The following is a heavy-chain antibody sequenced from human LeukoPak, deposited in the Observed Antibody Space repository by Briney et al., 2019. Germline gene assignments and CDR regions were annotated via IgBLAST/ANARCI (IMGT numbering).Heavy chain of an antibody. CDR3: ARGPYSSSSPKFDP. D-gene: IGHD6-13*01. V-gene: IGHV1-8*01. J-gene: IGHJ5*02. CDR1: GYTFTSYD. Sequence: ASVKVSCKASGYTFTSYDINWVRQATGQGLEWMGWMNPNSGNTGYAQNFQGRVTMTRNTSISTAYMELSSLRSEDTAVYYCARGPYSSSSPKFDPWGQGTLVTVSS. CDR2: MNPNSGNT.